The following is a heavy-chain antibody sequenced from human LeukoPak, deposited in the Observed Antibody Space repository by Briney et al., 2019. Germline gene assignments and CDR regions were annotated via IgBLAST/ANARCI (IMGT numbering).Heavy chain of an antibody. Sequence: PGGSLRLSCAASGFIFSRDSMNWVRQAPGKGLEWVAYINGGGSPIYYADSVKGRFTISRDNAKNSLYLQMNSLRAEDTAVYYCARDVTPSDYYDSSGYPFDYWGQGTLVTVSS. CDR1: GFIFSRDS. CDR3: ARDVTPSDYYDSSGYPFDY. V-gene: IGHV3-21*05. CDR2: INGGGSPI. J-gene: IGHJ4*02. D-gene: IGHD3-22*01.